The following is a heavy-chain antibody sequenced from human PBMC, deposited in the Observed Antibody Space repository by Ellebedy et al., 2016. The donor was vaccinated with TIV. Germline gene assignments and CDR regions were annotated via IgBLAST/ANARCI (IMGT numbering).Heavy chain of an antibody. Sequence: MPSETLSLTCTVSGGSISSYYWSWIRQPPGKGLEWIGYIYYSGRTNYNPSLKSRVTIAVDTSKNQFSLTLSSVTAADTAVYYCARYPGVAAHYFDYWGQGTLVTVSS. CDR1: GGSISSYY. V-gene: IGHV4-59*01. CDR3: ARYPGVAAHYFDY. CDR2: IYYSGRT. D-gene: IGHD6-19*01. J-gene: IGHJ4*02.